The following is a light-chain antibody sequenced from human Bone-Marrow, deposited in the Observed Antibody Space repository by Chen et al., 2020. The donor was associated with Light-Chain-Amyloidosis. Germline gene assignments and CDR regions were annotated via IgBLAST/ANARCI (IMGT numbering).Light chain of an antibody. V-gene: IGKV1-9*01. CDR2: CAS. CDR3: LQLHSYPFT. CDR1: LAINTY. Sequence: DIQVTQSPSLLSASVRDRLTMTCRASLAINTYLAWYQQKPGRAPKLLIYCASTLQSGVPSRFSGNGSGTEFTLTISSLQPDDFATYYCLQLHSYPFTFGPGTTVEIK. J-gene: IGKJ3*01.